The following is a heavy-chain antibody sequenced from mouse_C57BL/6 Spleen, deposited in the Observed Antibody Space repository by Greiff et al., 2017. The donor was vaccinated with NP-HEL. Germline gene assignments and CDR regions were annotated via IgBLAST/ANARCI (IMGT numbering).Heavy chain of an antibody. CDR1: GFTFSSYA. D-gene: IGHD4-1*01. CDR2: ISDGGSYT. CDR3: ASLPNWDYFDY. V-gene: IGHV5-4*03. J-gene: IGHJ2*01. Sequence: DVKLVESGGGLVKPGGSLKLSCAASGFTFSSYAMSWVRQTPEKRLEWVATISDGGSYTYYLDNVKGRFTISSDNAKNNLYLQMSHLKSEGTAMYYCASLPNWDYFDYWGQGTTLTVSS.